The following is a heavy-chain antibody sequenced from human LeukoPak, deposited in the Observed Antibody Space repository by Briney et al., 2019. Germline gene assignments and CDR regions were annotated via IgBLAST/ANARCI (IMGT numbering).Heavy chain of an antibody. D-gene: IGHD1-26*01. CDR3: ARRSGSFQGDYNFDY. Sequence: GESLKISCKGSGYIFTSYWIAWVRRMPGKGLEWVGIIYPGDSDTRYSPSFQGQVTISADKSISTAYLQWSSLKASDTAMYYCARRSGSFQGDYNFDYWGQGTLVTVSS. J-gene: IGHJ4*02. CDR2: IYPGDSDT. CDR1: GYIFTSYW. V-gene: IGHV5-51*01.